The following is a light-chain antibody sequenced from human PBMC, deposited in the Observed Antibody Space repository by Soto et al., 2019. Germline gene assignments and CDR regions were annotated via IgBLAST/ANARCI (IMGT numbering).Light chain of an antibody. J-gene: IGLJ1*01. V-gene: IGLV2-18*02. Sequence: QSALTQPPSVSGSPGQSVAISCTGTSSDVGSYNRVSWYQQPPGTAPKLMIYEVSNRPSGVPDRFSGSKSGNTASLTISGLQAEDEADYYCSSYTTSNTYVFGTGTNVTVL. CDR1: SSDVGSYNR. CDR2: EVS. CDR3: SSYTTSNTYV.